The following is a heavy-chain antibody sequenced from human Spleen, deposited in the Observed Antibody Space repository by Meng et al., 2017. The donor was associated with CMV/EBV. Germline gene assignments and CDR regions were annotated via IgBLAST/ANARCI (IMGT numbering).Heavy chain of an antibody. J-gene: IGHJ4*02. Sequence: SVKVSCKASGGTFSSYAISWVRQAPGQGLEWMGGIIPIFGTANYAQKFQGRVTITTDESTSTAYMELSSLRSEDTAVYYCASGFWSGYPSYYFDYWGQGTLVTVSS. D-gene: IGHD3-3*01. CDR2: IIPIFGTA. CDR1: GGTFSSYA. CDR3: ASGFWSGYPSYYFDY. V-gene: IGHV1-69*05.